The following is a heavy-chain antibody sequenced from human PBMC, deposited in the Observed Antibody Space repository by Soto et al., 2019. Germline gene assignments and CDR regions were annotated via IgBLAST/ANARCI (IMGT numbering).Heavy chain of an antibody. Sequence: EVQLVESGGGLVQPGGSLRLSCAASGFTFSNAWMSWVRQAPGKGLEWVGRIKSKTDGGTTDYAAPVKGRFTISRDDSKNTLYLQMNSLKTEDTAVYYCTTVVELLWFEKTINFDYWGQGTLVTVSS. J-gene: IGHJ4*02. CDR1: GFTFSNAW. CDR2: IKSKTDGGTT. D-gene: IGHD3-10*01. CDR3: TTVVELLWFEKTINFDY. V-gene: IGHV3-15*01.